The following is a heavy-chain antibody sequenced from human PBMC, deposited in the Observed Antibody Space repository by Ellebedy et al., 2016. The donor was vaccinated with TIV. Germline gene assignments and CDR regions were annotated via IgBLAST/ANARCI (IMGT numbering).Heavy chain of an antibody. J-gene: IGHJ4*02. CDR1: GFTFTDYY. CDR3: SRGWGYINATFDQ. CDR2: IDPTISYT. Sequence: GESLKISCAASGFTFTDYYMTWVRQAPGKGLEWVSYIDPTISYTNYADSLKGRLTISRDNAKNTLFLQMDSLRVEDTAVDYWSRGWGYINATFDQWGQGTLVSVSS. D-gene: IGHD4-11*01. V-gene: IGHV3-11*06.